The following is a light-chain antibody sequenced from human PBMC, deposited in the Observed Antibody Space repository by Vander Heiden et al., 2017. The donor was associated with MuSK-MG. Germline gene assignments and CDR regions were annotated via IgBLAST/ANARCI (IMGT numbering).Light chain of an antibody. CDR2: DAS. CDR1: QDISNR. CDR3: QQYDDVFT. Sequence: DILLTQSPSSLPASVGDKVTITCHAGQDISNRLNWYQQKPGKAPKLLIHDASNLETGVPSRFSGRGSGTQFSFTVSSLQPEDVATYYCQQYDDVFTFGAGTKVDLK. J-gene: IGKJ3*01. V-gene: IGKV1-33*01.